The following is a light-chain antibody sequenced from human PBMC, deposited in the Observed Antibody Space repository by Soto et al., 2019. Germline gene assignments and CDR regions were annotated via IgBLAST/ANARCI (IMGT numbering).Light chain of an antibody. CDR1: QSISSN. J-gene: IGKJ4*01. CDR2: GTS. CDR3: QHYNDWPLT. Sequence: EIVLTQSPATLSVSPGERATLSCRASQSISSNLAWYEQKPGQTPRLLIYGTSTRTTDIPSRFSRSGSGTEFTLAISSLQSEDCAVYYCQHYNDWPLTLGGATKWDI. V-gene: IGKV3-15*01.